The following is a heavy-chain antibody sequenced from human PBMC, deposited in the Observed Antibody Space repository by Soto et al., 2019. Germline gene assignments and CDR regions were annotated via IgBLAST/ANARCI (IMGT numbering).Heavy chain of an antibody. Sequence: EVQLVESGGGLVQPGGSLKLSCEASGFMFSAYWMSWVRQDPRKGLEWVAAISGGASDKFYVDSVKGRFTISRDDAKNSLYLEMNSSRAEDTAVYYCEGADWHRFDHCGQGTLVTVSS. J-gene: IGHJ4*02. CDR3: EGADWHRFDH. CDR1: GFMFSAYW. V-gene: IGHV3-7*01. D-gene: IGHD2-21*01. CDR2: ISGGASDK.